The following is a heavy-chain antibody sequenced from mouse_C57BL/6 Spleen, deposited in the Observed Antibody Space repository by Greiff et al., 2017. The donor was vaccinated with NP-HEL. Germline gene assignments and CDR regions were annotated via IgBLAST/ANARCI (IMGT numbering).Heavy chain of an antibody. D-gene: IGHD1-1*01. Sequence: QVQLKQSGAELARPGASVKLSCKASGYTFTSYGISWVKQRTGQGLEWIGEIYPRSGNTYYNEKFKGKATLTVDKPSSTAYMQLSSLTSEDSAVYYCAREFIYYYGSSPLYFDYWGQGTTLTVSS. J-gene: IGHJ2*01. CDR3: AREFIYYYGSSPLYFDY. CDR2: IYPRSGNT. CDR1: GYTFTSYG. V-gene: IGHV1-81*01.